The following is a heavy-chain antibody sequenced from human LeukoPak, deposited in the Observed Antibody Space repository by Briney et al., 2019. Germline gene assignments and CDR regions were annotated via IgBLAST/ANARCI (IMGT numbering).Heavy chain of an antibody. CDR2: IWSDGSTK. D-gene: IGHD2-2*01. CDR3: ARGAATSVGMPHY. Sequence: GGSLRLSCVASGFTFSSYGMHWVRQAPGKGLEWVAIIWSDGSTKYYVGSVRGRFTISRDSSKSTLYLQMNSLRAEDTAVYYCARGAATSVGMPHYWGQGTVVTVSS. V-gene: IGHV3-33*01. J-gene: IGHJ4*02. CDR1: GFTFSSYG.